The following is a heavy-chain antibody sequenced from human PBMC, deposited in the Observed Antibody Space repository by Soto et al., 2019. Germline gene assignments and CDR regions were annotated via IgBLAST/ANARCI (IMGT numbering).Heavy chain of an antibody. Sequence: ASETLPHTCTVSGGSSSSSSYCWGWIRQPPGKGLEWIGNVYYGGSTYYNPSLKSRVTISVETSKSQFSLKLSSVTAADTAVYYCAGGDYYHSSGYYFYYYTMDVWGQGTTVTVSS. CDR3: AGGDYYHSSGYYFYYYTMDV. D-gene: IGHD3-22*01. CDR2: VYYGGST. CDR1: GGSSSSSSYC. V-gene: IGHV4-39*01. J-gene: IGHJ6*02.